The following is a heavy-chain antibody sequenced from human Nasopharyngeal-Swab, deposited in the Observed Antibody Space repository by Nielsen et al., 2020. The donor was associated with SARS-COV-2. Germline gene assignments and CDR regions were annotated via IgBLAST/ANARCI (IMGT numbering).Heavy chain of an antibody. V-gene: IGHV3-9*01. CDR3: AKDYSPTGYSAFDI. CDR1: GFTFDDYA. CDR2: ISWNSGSI. D-gene: IGHD6-13*01. J-gene: IGHJ3*02. Sequence: SLKISCAASGFTFDDYAMHWVRQAPGKGLEWVSGISWNSGSIGYADSVEGRFTISRDNAKNSLYLQMNSLRAEDTALYYCAKDYSPTGYSAFDIWGQGTMVTVSS.